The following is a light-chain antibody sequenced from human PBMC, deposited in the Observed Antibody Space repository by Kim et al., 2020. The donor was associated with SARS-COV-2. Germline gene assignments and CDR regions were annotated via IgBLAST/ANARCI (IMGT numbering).Light chain of an antibody. CDR2: EAF. V-gene: IGKV3-20*01. CDR1: QGVGSRL. CDR3: QQYGSSPYS. J-gene: IGKJ2*03. Sequence: LSPGGRGTHSCRARQGVGSRLLAWYQQKPGQAPRLLIYEAFKRVAGIPDRFSGSGSGTDFTLTISRPEPEDFAMYYCQQYGSSPYSFGQGTKLEI.